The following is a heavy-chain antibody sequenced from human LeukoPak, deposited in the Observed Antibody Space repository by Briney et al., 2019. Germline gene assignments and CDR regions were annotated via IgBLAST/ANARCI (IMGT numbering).Heavy chain of an antibody. Sequence: ASVTVCFSGAGYSFTIYGYSLVWLPHAQGIGLEGWTGAYNGNANYSQKLQGRATITTDPPTSTAYMKLRSLKSDDTAVYYCARPRPETIGYCNSTSCHPSISAELFDYWGQGTLVTVSS. V-gene: IGHV1-18*01. CDR3: ARPRPETIGYCNSTSCHPSISAELFDY. J-gene: IGHJ4*02. CDR2: TGAYNGNA. D-gene: IGHD2-2*01. CDR1: GYSFTIYG.